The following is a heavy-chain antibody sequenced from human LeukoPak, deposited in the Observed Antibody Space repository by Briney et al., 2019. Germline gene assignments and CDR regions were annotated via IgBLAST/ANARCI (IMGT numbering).Heavy chain of an antibody. J-gene: IGHJ4*02. CDR3: ARTGRIVGATE. Sequence: PSETLSLTCTVSGGSISSSSYYWGWIRQPPGKGLEWIGSIYYSGSTYYNPSLKSRVTISVDTSKNQFSLKLSSVTAADTAVYYCARTGRIVGATEWGQGTLVTVSS. CDR2: IYYSGST. V-gene: IGHV4-39*01. CDR1: GGSISSSSYY. D-gene: IGHD1-26*01.